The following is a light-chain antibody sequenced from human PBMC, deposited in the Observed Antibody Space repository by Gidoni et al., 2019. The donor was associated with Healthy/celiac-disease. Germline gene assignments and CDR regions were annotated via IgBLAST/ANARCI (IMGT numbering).Light chain of an antibody. J-gene: IGKJ1*01. CDR2: AAS. Sequence: DIQMTQSPSSLSASVGDRVTITCRASQSISSYLNWYQQKPGKAPKLLIYAASSLQSGVPSRFSGRGSGTDFTLTISSLQPEDFATYYCQQSYSTPVLFGQGTKVEIK. CDR1: QSISSY. V-gene: IGKV1-39*01. CDR3: QQSYSTPVL.